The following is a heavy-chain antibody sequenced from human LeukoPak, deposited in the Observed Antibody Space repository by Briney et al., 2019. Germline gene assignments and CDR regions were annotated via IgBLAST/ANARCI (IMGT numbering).Heavy chain of an antibody. CDR3: AKNLLGSESFSWYFDL. Sequence: PGGSLRLSCAASGFNFNTYWMHWVRQAPGKGLVWVSRINSDGSSTAYADSVKGRFTMSRDNSKNTLYLQMNSLRAEDTAVYYCAKNLLGSESFSWYFDLWGRGTLVTVSS. J-gene: IGHJ2*01. CDR2: INSDGSST. D-gene: IGHD1-26*01. V-gene: IGHV3-74*01. CDR1: GFNFNTYW.